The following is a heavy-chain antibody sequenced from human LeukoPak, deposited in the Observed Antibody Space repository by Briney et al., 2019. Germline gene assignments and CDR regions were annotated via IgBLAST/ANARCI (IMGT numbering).Heavy chain of an antibody. V-gene: IGHV3-66*01. Sequence: PAGGSLRLSCAASGFTVNSNYMSWVRQAPGKGLEWVSVIYGGGSTYYADSVKGRFTISRDNSKNTLYLQMNSLRAEDTAVYYCARDRGVYDSSGYYTYYFDYWGQGTLVTVSS. D-gene: IGHD3-22*01. CDR2: IYGGGST. CDR1: GFTVNSNY. CDR3: ARDRGVYDSSGYYTYYFDY. J-gene: IGHJ4*02.